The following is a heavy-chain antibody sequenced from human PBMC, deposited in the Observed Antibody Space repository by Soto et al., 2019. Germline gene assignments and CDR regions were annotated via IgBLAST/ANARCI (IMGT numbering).Heavy chain of an antibody. CDR1: GGSFSGYY. CDR2: INHRGST. V-gene: IGHV4-34*01. Sequence: CAVYGGSFSGYYWNWIRQSPGKGLEWIGAINHRGSTNYNPSLKSRVTISVDSSRNQFSLRLSSVTAADTAVYYCARDLFCSDTTCVQGRFDYWGQGTLVTVSS. D-gene: IGHD2-2*01. CDR3: ARDLFCSDTTCVQGRFDY. J-gene: IGHJ4*02.